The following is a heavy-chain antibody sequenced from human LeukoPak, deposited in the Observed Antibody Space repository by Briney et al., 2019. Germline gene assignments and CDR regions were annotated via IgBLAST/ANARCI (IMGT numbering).Heavy chain of an antibody. V-gene: IGHV1-46*01. D-gene: IGHD3-22*01. J-gene: IGHJ4*02. CDR2: INPSGGST. CDR1: GYTFTGYY. Sequence: GASVKVSCKASGYTFTGYYMHWLRQAPGQGLEWMGIINPSGGSTSYSQKFQGRVTMTRDTSTSTVYMELSSLRSEDTAVYYCARGYYYDSSGYYHFDSWGQGTLVTVSS. CDR3: ARGYYYDSSGYYHFDS.